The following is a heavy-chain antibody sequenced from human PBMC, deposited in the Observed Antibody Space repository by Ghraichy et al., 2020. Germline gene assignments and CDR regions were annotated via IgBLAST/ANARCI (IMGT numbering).Heavy chain of an antibody. CDR1: GYTFTSYD. J-gene: IGHJ4*02. CDR3: ARGRARYFDWLSG. CDR2: MNPNSGNT. D-gene: IGHD3-9*01. Sequence: ASVKVSCKASGYTFTSYDINWVRQATGPGLEWMGWMNPNSGNTGYAQKFQGRVTMTRNTSISTAYMELSSLRSEDTAVYYCARGRARYFDWLSGWGQGTLVTVSS. V-gene: IGHV1-8*01.